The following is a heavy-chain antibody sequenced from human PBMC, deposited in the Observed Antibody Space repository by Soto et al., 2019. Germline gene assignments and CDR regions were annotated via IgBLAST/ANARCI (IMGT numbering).Heavy chain of an antibody. CDR3: ASPKIAFSNWLDP. CDR1: GDSIRNSSYY. J-gene: IGHJ5*02. D-gene: IGHD3-3*02. CDR2: IFWFGNT. V-gene: IGHV4-39*01. Sequence: SETLSLTCTVSGDSIRNSSYYWGWVRQPPGRGGEWIGCIFWFGNTDSIPSLWSRVTISVDTSKNQFSLKLSSVTAADTAVYYCASPKIAFSNWLDPWGQGTLVXVS.